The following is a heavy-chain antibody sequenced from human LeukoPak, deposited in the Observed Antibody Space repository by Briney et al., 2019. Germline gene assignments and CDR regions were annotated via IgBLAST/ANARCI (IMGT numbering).Heavy chain of an antibody. V-gene: IGHV3-23*01. CDR1: GFTFN. D-gene: IGHD2-15*01. CDR3: ARVTWYCSGGSCYAFDF. J-gene: IGHJ4*02. CDR2: ISPSGDIK. Sequence: GGSLRLSCVASGFTFNWVRQAPGKGREGGSGISPSGDIKYYVDSVKGRCTVSIDNSKNTLYLQINSLRAEDTAVYYCARVTWYCSGGSCYAFDFWGQGTLVTVSS.